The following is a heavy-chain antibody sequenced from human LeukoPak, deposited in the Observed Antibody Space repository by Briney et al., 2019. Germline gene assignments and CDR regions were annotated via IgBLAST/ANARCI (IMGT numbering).Heavy chain of an antibody. V-gene: IGHV3-23*01. CDR2: ISGSGGST. D-gene: IGHD3-22*01. CDR1: KFAFSSYA. Sequence: GGSLRLSCAASKFAFSSYAMSWVRQAPGKGLEWVSAISGSGGSTYYADSVKGRFTISRDNSKNTLFLQMNSLGAEDTAVYYCANSEMQITMIPKGWDYWGQGTLVTVSS. CDR3: ANSEMQITMIPKGWDY. J-gene: IGHJ4*02.